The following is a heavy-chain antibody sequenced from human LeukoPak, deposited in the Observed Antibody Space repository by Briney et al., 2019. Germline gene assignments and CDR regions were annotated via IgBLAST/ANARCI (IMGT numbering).Heavy chain of an antibody. Sequence: SETLSLTCTVSGDSISSSSYYWGWIRQPPGKGLEWIGSIYYSGSTYYNPSLKSRVTISVDTSKNQFSLKLSSVTAADTAVYYCARPLEGGWFDPWGQGTLVTVSS. D-gene: IGHD1-1*01. CDR2: IYYSGST. CDR1: GDSISSSSYY. J-gene: IGHJ5*02. CDR3: ARPLEGGWFDP. V-gene: IGHV4-39*01.